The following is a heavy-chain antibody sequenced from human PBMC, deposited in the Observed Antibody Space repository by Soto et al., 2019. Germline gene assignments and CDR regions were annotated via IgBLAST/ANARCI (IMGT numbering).Heavy chain of an antibody. J-gene: IGHJ4*02. CDR3: ANRPRYFHFAY. V-gene: IGHV3-23*01. D-gene: IGHD2-21*01. Sequence: EVQLLESGGGLVQPGGSLRVSCVASGFTFSNYAMNWVRQAPGKGLEWVSGISASGGDSYYGDSVKGRFTISRDNSKNTVYLQMNSLTADDTAVYYCANRPRYFHFAYWGQGTLVTVSS. CDR2: ISASGGDS. CDR1: GFTFSNYA.